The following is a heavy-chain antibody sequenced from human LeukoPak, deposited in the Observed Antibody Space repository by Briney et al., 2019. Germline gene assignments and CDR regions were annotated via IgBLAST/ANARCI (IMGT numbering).Heavy chain of an antibody. Sequence: GGSLRLSCAASGFTFSTYWMSWVHQAPGKGLEWVATIKEDGRETYYVDSVKGRFTISRDNAKNSLYLQMSRLRAEDTAVYYCARDPLRRYDYWGQGTLLTVSS. CDR2: IKEDGRET. CDR1: GFTFSTYW. CDR3: ARDPLRRYDY. V-gene: IGHV3-7*01. J-gene: IGHJ4*02.